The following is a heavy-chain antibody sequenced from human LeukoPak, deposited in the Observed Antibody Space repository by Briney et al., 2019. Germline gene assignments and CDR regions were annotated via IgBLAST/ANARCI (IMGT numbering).Heavy chain of an antibody. D-gene: IGHD4-17*01. V-gene: IGHV1-69*05. CDR1: GGTFSSYA. Sequence: GASVKVSCKASGGTFSSYAISWVRQAPGQGLEWMGGIIPIFGTANYAQKFQGRVTITTDESTSTAYRELSSLRSEDTAVYYCARSIFYGDYAPWYYFDYWGQGTLVTVSS. CDR3: ARSIFYGDYAPWYYFDY. CDR2: IIPIFGTA. J-gene: IGHJ4*02.